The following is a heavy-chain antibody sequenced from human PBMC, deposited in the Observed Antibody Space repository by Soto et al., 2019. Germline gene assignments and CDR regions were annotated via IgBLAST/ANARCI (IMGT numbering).Heavy chain of an antibody. CDR1: GYTFTSYY. V-gene: IGHV1-46*01. D-gene: IGHD3-3*01. CDR3: ARDSAGKYYDFWSGYRGYYYGMDV. Sequence: GASVKVSCKASGYTFTSYYMHWVRQAPGQGFEWMGIINPSGGSTSYAQKFQGRVTMTRDTSTSTVYMELSSLRSEDTAVYYCARDSAGKYYDFWSGYRGYYYGMDVWGQGTTVTVSS. J-gene: IGHJ6*02. CDR2: INPSGGST.